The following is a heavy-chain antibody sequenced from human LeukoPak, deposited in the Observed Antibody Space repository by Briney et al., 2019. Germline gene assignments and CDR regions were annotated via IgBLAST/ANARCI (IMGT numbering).Heavy chain of an antibody. V-gene: IGHV1-2*02. Sequence: GASVKVSCKASGYTFTGYYMHWVRQAPGQGLEWMGWINPNSGGTNYAQKFQGRVTMTEDTSTDTAYMELRSLRSEDTAVYYCATGYCSSTSCYLHWFDPWGQGTLVTVSS. CDR3: ATGYCSSTSCYLHWFDP. D-gene: IGHD2-2*01. J-gene: IGHJ5*02. CDR1: GYTFTGYY. CDR2: INPNSGGT.